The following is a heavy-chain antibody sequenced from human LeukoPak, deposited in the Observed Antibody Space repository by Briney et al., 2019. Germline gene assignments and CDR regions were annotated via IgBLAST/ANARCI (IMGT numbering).Heavy chain of an antibody. D-gene: IGHD3-10*01. Sequence: PGGSLRLSCAASGFSFSSYWMHWVRQAPGKGLVWVSRISSDGSSTSYADSVKGRFTISRDNAKNTLYLQMNSLRAEDTAVYYCARDKNGSGRLGAFDIWGQGTMVTVSS. V-gene: IGHV3-74*01. CDR2: ISSDGSST. CDR1: GFSFSSYW. CDR3: ARDKNGSGRLGAFDI. J-gene: IGHJ3*02.